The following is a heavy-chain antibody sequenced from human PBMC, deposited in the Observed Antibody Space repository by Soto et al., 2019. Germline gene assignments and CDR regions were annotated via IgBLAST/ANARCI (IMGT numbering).Heavy chain of an antibody. CDR2: IYYSGST. V-gene: IGHV4-59*01. CDR3: ARAERIYCSGGSCYPSWFDP. D-gene: IGHD2-15*01. J-gene: IGHJ5*02. Sequence: SETLSLTCTVSGCSISSYYWSWIRQPPGKGLEWIGYIYYSGSTNYNPSLKSRVTISVDTSKNQFSLKLSSVTAADTAVYYCARAERIYCSGGSCYPSWFDPWGQGTLVTVSS. CDR1: GCSISSYY.